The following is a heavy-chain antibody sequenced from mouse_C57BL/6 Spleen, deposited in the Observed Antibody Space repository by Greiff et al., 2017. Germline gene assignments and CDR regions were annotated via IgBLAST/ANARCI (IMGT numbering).Heavy chain of an antibody. V-gene: IGHV3-8*01. CDR3: ARFPYYYGSSYYYFDY. CDR2: ISYSGST. D-gene: IGHD1-1*01. Sequence: EVKLLESGPGLAKPSQTLSLTCSVTGYSITSDYWNWIRKFPGNKLEYMGYISYSGSTYYNPSLKSRISITRDTSKNQYYLQLNSVTTEDTATYYCARFPYYYGSSYYYFDYWGQGTTLTVSS. CDR1: GYSITSDY. J-gene: IGHJ2*01.